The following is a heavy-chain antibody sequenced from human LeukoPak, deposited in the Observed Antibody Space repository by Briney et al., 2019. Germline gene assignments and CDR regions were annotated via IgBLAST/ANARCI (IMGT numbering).Heavy chain of an antibody. D-gene: IGHD2-21*02. V-gene: IGHV3-7*01. CDR3: AKWGPHCVGDYCPALDS. CDR2: INQDGSKK. CDR1: RFTFSNYW. Sequence: PGGSLRLYCVASRFTFSNYWMSWVRQAPGKGLEWVANINQDGSKKPYADSMKGRFTISRDNAKESLYLQLNSLRADDTAVYYCAKWGPHCVGDYCPALDSWGQGTLVTVSS. J-gene: IGHJ4*02.